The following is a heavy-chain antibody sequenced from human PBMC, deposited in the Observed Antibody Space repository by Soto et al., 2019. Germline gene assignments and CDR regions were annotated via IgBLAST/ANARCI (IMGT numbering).Heavy chain of an antibody. CDR1: GGSVSSGSYY. CDR2: IYYSGST. Sequence: PSETLSLTCTVSGGSVSSGSYYWSWIRQPPGKGLEWIGYIYYSGSTNYNPSLKSRVTISVDTSKNQFSLKLSSVTAADTAVYYCSRGGDAYKAGNYWGQGTLVTVSS. V-gene: IGHV4-61*01. J-gene: IGHJ4*02. D-gene: IGHD1-1*01. CDR3: SRGGDAYKAGNY.